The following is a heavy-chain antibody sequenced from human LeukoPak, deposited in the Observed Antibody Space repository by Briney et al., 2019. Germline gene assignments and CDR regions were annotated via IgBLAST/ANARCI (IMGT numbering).Heavy chain of an antibody. D-gene: IGHD2-15*01. CDR1: GGSISSYY. Sequence: SETLSLTCTVSGGSISSYYWSWIRQPPGKGLEWIGYIYYSGSTNYNPSLKSRVTISLDTSKNQFSLKLSSVTAVDTAVYYCARLGLGYCSGGSCSNHYGMDVWGQGTTVTVSS. V-gene: IGHV4-59*08. J-gene: IGHJ6*02. CDR3: ARLGLGYCSGGSCSNHYGMDV. CDR2: IYYSGST.